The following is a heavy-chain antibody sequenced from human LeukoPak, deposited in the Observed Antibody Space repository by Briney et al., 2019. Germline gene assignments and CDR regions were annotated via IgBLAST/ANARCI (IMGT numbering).Heavy chain of an antibody. D-gene: IGHD1-1*01. Sequence: GESLKISCKGSGYSFTSYWIGWVRQMPGKGLEWMGIIYPGDSDTKYRPSFQGQVTMSVDTSISTAYLQWNSLKASDTGMYYCARPGWNDGGTWGQGTMVIVSS. J-gene: IGHJ3*01. CDR3: ARPGWNDGGT. V-gene: IGHV5-51*01. CDR1: GYSFTSYW. CDR2: IYPGDSDT.